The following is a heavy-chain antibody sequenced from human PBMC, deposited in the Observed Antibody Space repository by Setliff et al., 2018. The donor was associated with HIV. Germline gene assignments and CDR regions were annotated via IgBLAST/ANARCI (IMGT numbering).Heavy chain of an antibody. CDR3: ARKLRPGHGMDV. J-gene: IGHJ6*02. D-gene: IGHD3-10*01. CDR2: INQDGSEE. V-gene: IGHV3-7*01. CDR1: EFRFSNYW. Sequence: PGESLKISCVASEFRFSNYWMAWVRQAPGKGLEWVGNINQDGSEENYVDSVKGRFTISRDNAKKSLYLQMNSLRGEDTAVYYCARKLRPGHGMDVWGQGTTVTVSS.